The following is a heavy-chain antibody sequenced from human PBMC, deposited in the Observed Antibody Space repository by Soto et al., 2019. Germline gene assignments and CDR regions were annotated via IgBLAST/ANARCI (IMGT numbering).Heavy chain of an antibody. CDR3: ARGPDRSGFYLFDY. D-gene: IGHD3-22*01. V-gene: IGHV1-69*13. CDR1: GGTFSNHA. J-gene: IGHJ4*02. CDR2: IIPLSGTT. Sequence: SEKVSCKASGGTFSNHAISWVRQAPGQGPEWMGGIIPLSGTTNYAQKFQGRVTITADESMTTAYMELSSLRYGDTAVYYCARGPDRSGFYLFDYWGQGTLVTVSS.